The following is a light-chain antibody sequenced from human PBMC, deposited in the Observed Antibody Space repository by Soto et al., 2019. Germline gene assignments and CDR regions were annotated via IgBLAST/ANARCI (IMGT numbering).Light chain of an antibody. CDR1: QSVATIY. V-gene: IGKV3-20*01. CDR3: QQYGSSPMYT. Sequence: EIVLTQSPGTLSLSPGERATLSCRASQSVATIYLAWYQQKPGQAPKLLMSGTSTRATGIPDRFSGSGSGTDFTLTINRLEPEDFAVYYCQQYGSSPMYTFGQGTKLEIK. CDR2: GTS. J-gene: IGKJ2*01.